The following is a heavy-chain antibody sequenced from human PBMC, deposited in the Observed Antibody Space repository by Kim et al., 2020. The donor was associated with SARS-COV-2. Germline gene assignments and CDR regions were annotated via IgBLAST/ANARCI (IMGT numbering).Heavy chain of an antibody. CDR3: ARGLLYYYYGMDV. J-gene: IGHJ6*02. CDR1: GFTVSSNY. Sequence: GGSLRLSCAASGFTVSSNYMSWVRQAPGKGLEWVSVIYSGGSTYYADSVKGRFTISRDNSKNTLYLQMNSLRAEDTAVYYCARGLLYYYYGMDVWGQGTTVTVSS. V-gene: IGHV3-53*01. CDR2: IYSGGST.